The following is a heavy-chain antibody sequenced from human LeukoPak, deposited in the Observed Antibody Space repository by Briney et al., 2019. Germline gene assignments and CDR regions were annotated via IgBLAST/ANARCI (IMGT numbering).Heavy chain of an antibody. V-gene: IGHV1-46*01. CDR2: IKVYGDTT. Sequence: ASVNVSCKASGNTFTSFHIHWVRQAPGQGLEYMGIIKVYGDTTIYAQRFQGRITMTRDTSTSTVYMELSSLNSEDTAVYYCARESPSTFYFDYWGQGTLVTVSS. CDR1: GNTFTSFH. J-gene: IGHJ4*02. CDR3: ARESPSTFYFDY. D-gene: IGHD1-1*01.